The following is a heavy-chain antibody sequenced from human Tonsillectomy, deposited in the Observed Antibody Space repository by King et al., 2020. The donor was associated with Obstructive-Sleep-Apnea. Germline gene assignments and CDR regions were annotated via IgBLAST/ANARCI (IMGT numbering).Heavy chain of an antibody. CDR1: GGSISSGDYY. Sequence: QLQESGPGLVKPSQTLSLTCTVSGGSISSGDYYWSWIRQPPGKGLEWIGYIYYSGSTYYNPSLKSRVTISVDTSKNQFSLKLSSVTAADTAVYYCARARNGSIYYFAYWGQGTLVTVSA. J-gene: IGHJ4*02. D-gene: IGHD5-24*01. CDR2: IYYSGST. CDR3: ARARNGSIYYFAY. V-gene: IGHV4-30-4*01.